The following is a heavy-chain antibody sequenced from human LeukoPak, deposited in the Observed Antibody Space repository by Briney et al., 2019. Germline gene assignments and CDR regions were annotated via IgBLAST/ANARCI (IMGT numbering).Heavy chain of an antibody. V-gene: IGHV3-73*01. CDR3: TTDYDFWSGYRLGMGMDV. Sequence: GGSLRLSCAASGFTFSGSAMHWVRQASGKGLEWVRRIRSKANSYATAYAASVKGRFTISRDDSKNTAYLQMNSLKTEDTAVYYCTTDYDFWSGYRLGMGMDVWGQGTTVTVSS. CDR2: IRSKANSYAT. D-gene: IGHD3-3*01. J-gene: IGHJ6*02. CDR1: GFTFSGSA.